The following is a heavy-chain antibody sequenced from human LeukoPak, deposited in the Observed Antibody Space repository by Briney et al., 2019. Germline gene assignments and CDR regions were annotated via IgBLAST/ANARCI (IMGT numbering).Heavy chain of an antibody. CDR2: IIPIFGTA. Sequence: ASVKVSCKASGGTFSSYAISWVRQAPGQGLEWMGGIIPIFGTANYAQKFQGRVTITADKSTSTAYMELSSLRSEDMAVYYCARDQGGVYYSKGLGYWGQGTLVTVSS. D-gene: IGHD4-11*01. J-gene: IGHJ4*02. CDR1: GGTFSSYA. V-gene: IGHV1-69*06. CDR3: ARDQGGVYYSKGLGY.